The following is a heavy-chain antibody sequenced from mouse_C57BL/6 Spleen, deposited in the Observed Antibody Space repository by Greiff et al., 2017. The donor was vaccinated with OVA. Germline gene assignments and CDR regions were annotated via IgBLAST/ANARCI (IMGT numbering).Heavy chain of an antibody. CDR2: IDPSDSET. CDR1: GYTFTSYW. V-gene: IGHV1-52*01. CDR3: ARGLGRDYFDY. Sequence: QVQLQQPGAELVRPGSSVKLSCKASGYTFTSYWMHWVKQRPIQGLEWIGNIDPSDSETHYNQKFKDKATLTVDKSSSTAYMQLSSLTSEDSAVYYCARGLGRDYFDYWGQGTTLTVSS. D-gene: IGHD4-1*01. J-gene: IGHJ2*01.